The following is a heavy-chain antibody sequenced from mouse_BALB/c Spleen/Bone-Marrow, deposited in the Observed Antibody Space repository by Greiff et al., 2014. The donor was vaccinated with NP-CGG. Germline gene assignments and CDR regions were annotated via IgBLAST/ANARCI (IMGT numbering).Heavy chain of an antibody. CDR3: ARKGNSPAWFAY. D-gene: IGHD2-1*01. J-gene: IGHJ3*01. Sequence: VHLVESGAELMKPGASVKISCKATGYTFSSYWIEWVKQRPGHGLEWIGEILPGSGSTNYNEKFKGKATFTADTSSNTAYMQLSSLTSEDSAVYYCARKGNSPAWFAYWGQGTLVTVSA. CDR2: ILPGSGST. CDR1: GYTFSSYW. V-gene: IGHV1-9*01.